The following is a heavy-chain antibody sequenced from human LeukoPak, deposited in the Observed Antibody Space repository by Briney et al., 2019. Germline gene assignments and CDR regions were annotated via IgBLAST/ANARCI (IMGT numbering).Heavy chain of an antibody. Sequence: GGSLRLSCAASGFTFRKYAMSWVRQAPGKGLEWVSRISGSGDTSNYADSARGRFTISRDNSRNTLCLQMNSLRAGDTAVYYCATLYSDYGDYWGQGALVTVSS. J-gene: IGHJ4*02. CDR1: GFTFRKYA. V-gene: IGHV3-23*01. CDR3: ATLYSDYGDY. D-gene: IGHD1-26*01. CDR2: ISGSGDTS.